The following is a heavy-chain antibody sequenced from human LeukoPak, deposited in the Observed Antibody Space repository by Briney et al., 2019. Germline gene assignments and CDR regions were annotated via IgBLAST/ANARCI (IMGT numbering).Heavy chain of an antibody. D-gene: IGHD2-15*01. CDR3: ARALGYCSGGSCYRKYYFDY. CDR2: IIPIFGTA. J-gene: IGHJ4*02. CDR1: GGTFSSYA. V-gene: IGHV1-69*06. Sequence: GASVKVSCKASGGTFSSYAISWVRQAPGQGLEWMGGIIPIFGTANYAQKFQGRVTVTADKSSTTVYMELSSLRSEDTAVYYCARALGYCSGGSCYRKYYFDYWGQGTLVTVSS.